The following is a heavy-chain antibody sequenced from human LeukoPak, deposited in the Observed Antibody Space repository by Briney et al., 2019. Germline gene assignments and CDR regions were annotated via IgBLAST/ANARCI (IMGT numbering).Heavy chain of an antibody. CDR1: GGTFSSYA. CDR2: IIPIFGIA. D-gene: IGHD2-21*01. J-gene: IGHJ4*02. Sequence: ASVKVSCKASGGTFSSYAISWVRQAPGQGLEWMGRIIPIFGIANYAQKFRGRVTITADKSTSTAYMELSSLRSEDTAVYYCASEPGRIQLDYWGQGTLVTVSS. CDR3: ASEPGRIQLDY. V-gene: IGHV1-69*04.